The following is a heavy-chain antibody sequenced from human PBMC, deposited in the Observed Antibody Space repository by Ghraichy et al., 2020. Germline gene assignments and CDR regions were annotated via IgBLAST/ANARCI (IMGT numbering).Heavy chain of an antibody. V-gene: IGHV3-15*07. CDR2: IKSKTDGGTT. CDR1: GFTFSNAW. CDR3: TTGGGQWLIFDYYGMDV. J-gene: IGHJ6*02. Sequence: GESLNISCAASGFTFSNAWMNWVRQAPGKGLEWVGRIKSKTDGGTTDYAAPVKGRFTISRDDSKNTLYLQMNSLKTEDTAVYYCTTGGGQWLIFDYYGMDVWGQGTTVTVSS. D-gene: IGHD6-19*01.